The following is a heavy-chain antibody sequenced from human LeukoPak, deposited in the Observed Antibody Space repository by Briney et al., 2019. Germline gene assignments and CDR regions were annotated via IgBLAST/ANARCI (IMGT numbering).Heavy chain of an antibody. Sequence: ASVKVSCKASGYTFTSYDMHWVRQAPGQGLEWMGIINPRGGSTSYAQKFQGRVTMTRDTSTSTVYMELSSLRSEDTAVYYCAREPYDSSGYHFFDLWGRGTLSLSPQ. CDR2: INPRGGST. CDR3: AREPYDSSGYHFFDL. J-gene: IGHJ2*01. V-gene: IGHV1-46*01. CDR1: GYTFTSYD. D-gene: IGHD3-22*01.